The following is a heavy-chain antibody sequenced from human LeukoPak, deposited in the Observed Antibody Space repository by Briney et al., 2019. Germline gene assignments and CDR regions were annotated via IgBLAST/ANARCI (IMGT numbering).Heavy chain of an antibody. Sequence: SETLSLTCTVSGGSISSYYWSWIRQPAGKGLEWIGSIYPSGSTYYNPSLKSRVTISVDTSKNQFSLKLSSVTAADTAVYYCARHLSAAIPDYWGQGTLVTVSS. J-gene: IGHJ4*02. CDR1: GGSISSYY. D-gene: IGHD2-2*02. CDR3: ARHLSAAIPDY. V-gene: IGHV4-4*07. CDR2: IYPSGST.